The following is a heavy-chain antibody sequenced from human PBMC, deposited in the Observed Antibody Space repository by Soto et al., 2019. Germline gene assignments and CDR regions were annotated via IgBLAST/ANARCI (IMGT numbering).Heavy chain of an antibody. Sequence: LLGGSLRLSCAASGFNFNTDWMYWVRQAPGKGLEWVANIDTDGSRKNYVDSVKGRFIISGDNAKNSLYLQMNSLRAEDTAVYYCARDLWSSSGWSFYYYYYGMDVWGQGTTVTVS. D-gene: IGHD6-19*01. CDR3: ARDLWSSSGWSFYYYYYGMDV. V-gene: IGHV3-7*01. J-gene: IGHJ6*02. CDR2: IDTDGSRK. CDR1: GFNFNTDW.